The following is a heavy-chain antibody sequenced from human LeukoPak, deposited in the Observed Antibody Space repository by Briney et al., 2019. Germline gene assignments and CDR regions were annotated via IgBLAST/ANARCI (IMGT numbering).Heavy chain of an antibody. V-gene: IGHV1-8*01. CDR3: ARGQFSEGTFDY. CDR2: MNPNSGNT. D-gene: IGHD3-10*01. CDR1: GYTFTSYD. J-gene: IGHJ4*02. Sequence: ASVKVSCKASGYTFTSYDINWVRQATGQGLEWMGWMNPNSGNTGYAQKFQGRVTMTRNTSISTAYMELSSLRSEDTAVYYCARGQFSEGTFDYWGQGTLVTVSS.